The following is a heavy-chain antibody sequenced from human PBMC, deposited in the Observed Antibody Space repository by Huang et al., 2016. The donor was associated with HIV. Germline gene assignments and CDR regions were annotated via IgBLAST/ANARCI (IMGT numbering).Heavy chain of an antibody. J-gene: IGHJ3*02. D-gene: IGHD2-21*02. CDR2: INTDTGKP. V-gene: IGHV7-4-1*02. Sequence: QVQLVQSGSELKKPGASVKVSCKASGYTFTNYGVHWVRQAPGKGVEWMGLINTDTGKPRYAQGLTGRFVFSLDTSVNTAYLQISSLKAADSAIYYCVRVRRVMDTYCVADCSTLEAFDIWGQGTVVTVSA. CDR3: VRVRRVMDTYCVADCSTLEAFDI. CDR1: GYTFTNYG.